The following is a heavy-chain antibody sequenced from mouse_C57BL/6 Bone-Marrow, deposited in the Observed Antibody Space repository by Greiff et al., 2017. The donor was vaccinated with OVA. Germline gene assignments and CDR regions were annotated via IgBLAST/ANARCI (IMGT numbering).Heavy chain of an antibody. J-gene: IGHJ1*03. V-gene: IGHV14-3*01. CDR3: ARWLLPYFDG. CDR2: IDPANGNT. CDR1: GFNIKNSY. Sequence: VQLQESVAELVRPGASVTLSCTASGFNIKNSYMHWVKQRPEQGLEWIGRIDPANGNTKYAPKFQGKATITADPSPNTSYLQLSSLTSEDTAIDYCARWLLPYFDGWGTGTTVTVSS. D-gene: IGHD2-3*01.